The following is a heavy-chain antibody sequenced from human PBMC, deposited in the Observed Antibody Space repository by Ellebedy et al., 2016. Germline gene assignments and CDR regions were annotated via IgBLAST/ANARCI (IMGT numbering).Heavy chain of an antibody. CDR3: ARVMGRVDY. CDR1: GFTVSSNY. V-gene: IGHV3-66*01. CDR2: IYSGGST. Sequence: GESLKISCAASGFTVSSNYMSWVRQAPGKGLEWVSVIYSGGSTYYADSVKGRFTISRDNSKNTLYLQMNSLRAEDTAVYYCARVMGRVDYWGQGTLVTVSS. J-gene: IGHJ4*02.